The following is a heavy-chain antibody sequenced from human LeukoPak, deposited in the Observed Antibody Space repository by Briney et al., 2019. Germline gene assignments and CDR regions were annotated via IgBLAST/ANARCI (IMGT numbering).Heavy chain of an antibody. CDR3: AKAPTPVVAATLFHH. CDR1: GFTFRSYT. J-gene: IGHJ1*01. V-gene: IGHV3-23*01. D-gene: IGHD2-15*01. Sequence: GGSLRLSCAASGFTFRSYTMSWVRQAPGKGLEWVSVISGSGGNTYYADPVKGRFTISRDNSKNTLYMQVNSLRAEDTAVYYCAKAPTPVVAATLFHHWGQGTLVTVS. CDR2: ISGSGGNT.